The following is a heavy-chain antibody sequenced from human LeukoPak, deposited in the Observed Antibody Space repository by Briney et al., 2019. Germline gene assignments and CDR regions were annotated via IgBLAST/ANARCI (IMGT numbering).Heavy chain of an antibody. CDR2: IYSDDST. CDR1: GFSFSSEY. V-gene: IGHV3-53*01. Sequence: GSLRLSCAASGFSFSSEYMNWVRQAPGKGLEWVSVIYSDDSTYYTHSVKGRFTISRDNSKNTLYLQMNGLRVEDTAVYYCARGLVSSAPLVDYYYGMDVWGQGTTVTVSS. D-gene: IGHD6-25*01. CDR3: ARGLVSSAPLVDYYYGMDV. J-gene: IGHJ6*02.